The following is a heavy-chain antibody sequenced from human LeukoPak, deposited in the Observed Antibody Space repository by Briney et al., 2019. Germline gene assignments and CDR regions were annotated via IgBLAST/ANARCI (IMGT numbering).Heavy chain of an antibody. CDR1: GGSISNYY. J-gene: IGHJ4*02. CDR3: ARDFYGDDGHHPFDY. CDR2: IYASGST. V-gene: IGHV4-4*07. Sequence: SETLSLTCSVSGGSISNYYWNWLRQPAGKGLEWIGRIYASGSTNYNPSLKSRVTISMDKSKNHFSLNLKSVTAADMAFYYCARDFYGDDGHHPFDYWGEGIQVTVSS. D-gene: IGHD2/OR15-2a*01.